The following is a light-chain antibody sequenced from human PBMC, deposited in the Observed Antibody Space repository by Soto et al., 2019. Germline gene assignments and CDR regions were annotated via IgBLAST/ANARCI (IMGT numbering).Light chain of an antibody. Sequence: MTQSPSSLSASVGDRVTITCRASQGISNYLAWYQQKPGQSPQLLIYLGSNRVSGVPDRFSGGGSGTDFTLKISRVEAEDVGVYYCMQALQTTWTFGQGTKVDIK. V-gene: IGKV2-28*01. CDR1: QGISNY. J-gene: IGKJ1*01. CDR3: MQALQTTWT. CDR2: LGS.